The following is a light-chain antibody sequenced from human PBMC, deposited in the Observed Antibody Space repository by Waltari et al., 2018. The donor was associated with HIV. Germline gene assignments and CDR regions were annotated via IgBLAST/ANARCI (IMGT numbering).Light chain of an antibody. V-gene: IGKV3-20*01. CDR3: QQYDVSRT. CDR1: QRVSSRY. J-gene: IGKJ1*01. CDR2: NVS. Sequence: EIVLTQSPATLSLSPGERATLSSRASQRVSSRYLAWYQQKPGQAPRLVIYNVSKRATGIPDRFTGSGSGTDFTLTINSLEPEDFAVYFCQQYDVSRTFGQGTKVEVK.